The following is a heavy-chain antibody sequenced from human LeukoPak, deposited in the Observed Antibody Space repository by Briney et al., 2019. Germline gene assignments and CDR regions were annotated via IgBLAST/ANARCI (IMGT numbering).Heavy chain of an antibody. CDR3: AKDQGFGELSLFDY. Sequence: GGSLRLSCEASGFAFSSYWMHWVRHAPGKGLEWVSAISGSGGSTYYADSVKGRFTISRDNSKNTLYLQMNSLRAEDTAVYYCAKDQGFGELSLFDYWGQGTLVTVSS. CDR1: GFAFSSYW. CDR2: ISGSGGST. V-gene: IGHV3-23*01. D-gene: IGHD3-10*01. J-gene: IGHJ4*02.